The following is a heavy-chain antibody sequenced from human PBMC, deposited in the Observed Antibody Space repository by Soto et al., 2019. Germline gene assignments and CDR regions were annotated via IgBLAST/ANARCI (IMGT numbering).Heavy chain of an antibody. CDR3: ARGTTVTSTPTYYYMDV. J-gene: IGHJ6*03. CDR2: ISPYNGET. D-gene: IGHD4-4*01. V-gene: IGHV1-18*01. Sequence: QVELVQSGAEVKKPGASVKVSCKASGDTFSSNPVSWVRQAPGQGLELMGWISPYNGETNYAQNLHGRVTMTTDTSTTTAYMELRSLRSDDTAVYYCARGTTVTSTPTYYYMDVWGKGTTVTVSS. CDR1: GDTFSSNP.